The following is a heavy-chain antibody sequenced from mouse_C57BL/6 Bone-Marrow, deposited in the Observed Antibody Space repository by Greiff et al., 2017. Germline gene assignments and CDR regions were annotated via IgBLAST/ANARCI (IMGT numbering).Heavy chain of an antibody. D-gene: IGHD2-3*01. CDR2: IDPSDSYT. J-gene: IGHJ3*01. CDR1: GYTFTSYW. CDR3: ARWRDGYYGGFAY. Sequence: QVQLQQPGAELVRPGTSVKLSCKASGYTFTSYWMHWVKQRPGQGLEWIGVIDPSDSYTNYNQKFKGKATLTVDTSSSTAYMQLSSLTSDDSAVYYCARWRDGYYGGFAYWGQGTLVTVSA. V-gene: IGHV1-59*01.